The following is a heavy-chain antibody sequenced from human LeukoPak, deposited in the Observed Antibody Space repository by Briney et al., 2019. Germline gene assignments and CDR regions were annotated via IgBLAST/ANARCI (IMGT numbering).Heavy chain of an antibody. V-gene: IGHV1-69*06. J-gene: IGHJ4*02. Sequence: SVKVSCKASGGTFSSYAISWVRQAPGQGLEWMGGIIPIFGTANYAQKFQGRVTMTEDTSSDTAYMELSSLRSEDTAVYYCATEYVYGGNEWGQGTLVTVSS. D-gene: IGHD4-23*01. CDR2: IIPIFGTA. CDR3: ATEYVYGGNE. CDR1: GGTFSSYA.